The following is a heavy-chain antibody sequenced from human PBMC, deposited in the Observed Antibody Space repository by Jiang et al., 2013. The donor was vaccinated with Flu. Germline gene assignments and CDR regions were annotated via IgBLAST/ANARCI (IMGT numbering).Heavy chain of an antibody. V-gene: IGHV1-18*04. Sequence: SGAEVKKPGASVKVSCKASGYIFSSCGISWVRQAPGQGFEWMGWISAYNGETNYALNLQGRVTMTTDTSTSTAYMELRSLKSDDTALYYCARGWDYGDRGPFDSWGQGTQVTV. CDR1: GYIFSSCG. J-gene: IGHJ4*02. CDR2: ISAYNGET. CDR3: ARGWDYGDRGPFDS. D-gene: IGHD4-17*01.